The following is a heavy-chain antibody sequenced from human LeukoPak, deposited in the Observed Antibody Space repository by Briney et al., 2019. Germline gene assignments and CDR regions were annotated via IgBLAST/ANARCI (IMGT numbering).Heavy chain of an antibody. CDR3: ATRPGITGSFDP. Sequence: ASVKVSCKVSGYTLTELSMHWVRQAPGKGLEWMGGFDPEDGETIYAQKFQGRVTMTEDTSTDTAYMELSSLRSEDTAVYYCATRPGITGSFDPWGQGTLVTVSS. D-gene: IGHD1-20*01. CDR1: GYTLTELS. V-gene: IGHV1-24*01. CDR2: FDPEDGET. J-gene: IGHJ5*02.